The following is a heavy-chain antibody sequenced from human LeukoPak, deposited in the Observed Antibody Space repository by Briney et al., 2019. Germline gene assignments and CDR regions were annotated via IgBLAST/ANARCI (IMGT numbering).Heavy chain of an antibody. CDR1: GFTLNTNY. CDR3: VRQGGGDNCR. Sequence: GSLRPSCAASGFTLNTNYVKWVRHPPGGGLEWVSIMYPWGSGFYTDSVEGRLTVTREEPKNMMFLQMNTLRPDDTAMYYCVRQGGGDNCRWGQGALVTVSS. CDR2: MYPWGSG. V-gene: IGHV3-66*02. J-gene: IGHJ4*01. D-gene: IGHD4-23*01.